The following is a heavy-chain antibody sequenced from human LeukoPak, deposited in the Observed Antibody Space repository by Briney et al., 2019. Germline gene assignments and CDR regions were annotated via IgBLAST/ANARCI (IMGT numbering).Heavy chain of an antibody. CDR3: ARESDYPFRYYYYMDV. D-gene: IGHD4-17*01. Sequence: ASVKVSCKASGYTFTSYYMHWVRQAPGQGLEWMGIINPSGGSTSYAQKFQGRVTMTRDMSTSTVYMELSSLRSEDTAVYYCARESDYPFRYYYYMDVWGKGTTVTVSS. CDR1: GYTFTSYY. V-gene: IGHV1-46*01. CDR2: INPSGGST. J-gene: IGHJ6*03.